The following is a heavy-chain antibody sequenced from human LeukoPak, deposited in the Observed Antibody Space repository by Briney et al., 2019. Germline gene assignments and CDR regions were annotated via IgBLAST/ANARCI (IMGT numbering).Heavy chain of an antibody. CDR3: ARVGIGVGALDY. D-gene: IGHD1-26*01. CDR1: GDSISSNTAS. CDR2: TYYTSKWYN. Sequence: SQTLSLTCAISGDSISSNTASWNWIRQSPSRGLEWLGRTYYTSKWYNESAFSVSSRITIIPDTSKNQFSLQLNSVTPEDTAVYYCARVGIGVGALDYWGQGTLVTVSS. J-gene: IGHJ4*02. V-gene: IGHV6-1*01.